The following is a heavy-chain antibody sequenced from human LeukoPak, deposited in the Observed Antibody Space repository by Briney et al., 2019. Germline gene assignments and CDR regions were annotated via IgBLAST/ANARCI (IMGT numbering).Heavy chain of an antibody. V-gene: IGHV3-7*01. CDR2: IKQDGSEK. Sequence: GGSLRLSCAASGFTFSNYWMNWVRQAPGKGLEWVANIKQDGSEKYYVDSVKGRFTISRDNAKNSLYLQMNSLRAEDSAVYYCARGGEETWGQGTLVTVSS. CDR1: GFTFSNYW. CDR3: ARGGEET. D-gene: IGHD3-10*01. J-gene: IGHJ4*02.